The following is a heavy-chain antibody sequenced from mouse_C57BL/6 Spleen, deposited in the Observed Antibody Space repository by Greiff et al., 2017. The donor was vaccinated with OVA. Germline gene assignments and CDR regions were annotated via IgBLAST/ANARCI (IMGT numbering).Heavy chain of an antibody. Sequence: QLKESGPGLVKPSQSLSLTCSVTGYSITSGYYWNWIRQFPGNKLEWMGYISYDGSNNYNPSLKNRISITRDTSKNQFFLKLNSVTTEDTATYYCARDLLLLRGYFDVWGTGTTVTVSS. CDR2: ISYDGSN. D-gene: IGHD1-1*01. J-gene: IGHJ1*03. V-gene: IGHV3-6*01. CDR1: GYSITSGYY. CDR3: ARDLLLLRGYFDV.